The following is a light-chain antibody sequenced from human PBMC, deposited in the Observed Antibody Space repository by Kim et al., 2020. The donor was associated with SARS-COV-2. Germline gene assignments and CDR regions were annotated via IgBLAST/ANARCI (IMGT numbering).Light chain of an antibody. CDR2: GKN. V-gene: IGLV3-19*01. Sequence: ALGQTVRITGQGDSLRSYYATWYQQRPGQAPILVIYGKNNRPSGIPDRFSGSSSGNTASLTITVTQAGDEADYYCNSRDSNDNVVFGGGTQLTVL. CDR3: NSRDSNDNVV. CDR1: SLRSYY. J-gene: IGLJ2*01.